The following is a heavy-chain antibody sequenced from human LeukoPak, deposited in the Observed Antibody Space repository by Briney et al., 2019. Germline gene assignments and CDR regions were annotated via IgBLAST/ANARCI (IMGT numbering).Heavy chain of an antibody. V-gene: IGHV1-2*02. CDR1: GYTFTAYY. CDR3: GRDLVSRQEVDQP. D-gene: IGHD6-13*01. J-gene: IGHJ5*02. CDR2: VNPNTGGT. Sequence: ASVKVSCKASGYTFTAYYIHWVRQPPGQGLEWMGWVNPNTGGTYHAQKFQDRVTMTRDASIGTAYMELNRLRSDDTAVYYCGRDLVSRQEVDQPWGQGTLVTVSS.